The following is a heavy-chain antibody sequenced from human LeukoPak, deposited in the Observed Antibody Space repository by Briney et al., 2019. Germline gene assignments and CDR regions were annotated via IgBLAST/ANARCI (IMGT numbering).Heavy chain of an antibody. CDR1: ADSLTRGSFY. Sequence: SETLSLTCSVSADSLTRGSFYCAWLRQPPGKELEWIATVYYTGSTYYNPSLMSRVTISMDTSKNQFSLKVRSVVAPDTAVYYCARHSGSGSLSRPFDPWGQGTLVTVSS. D-gene: IGHD3-10*01. J-gene: IGHJ5*02. CDR3: ARHSGSGSLSRPFDP. CDR2: VYYTGST. V-gene: IGHV4-39*01.